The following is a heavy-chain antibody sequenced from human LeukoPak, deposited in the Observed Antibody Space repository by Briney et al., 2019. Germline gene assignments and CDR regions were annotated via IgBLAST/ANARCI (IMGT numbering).Heavy chain of an antibody. J-gene: IGHJ6*03. CDR2: ISSSSSYI. CDR1: GFTFSYYT. CDR3: ARALHCSSTSCYLHYMDV. D-gene: IGHD2-2*01. Sequence: PGGSVRLSCTASGFTFSYYTMNWVRQAAGKGLEWVSSISSSSSYIYYADSVKGRFTISRDNAKNSLYLQMNSLRAEDTAVYYCARALHCSSTSCYLHYMDVWGKGATVTVSS. V-gene: IGHV3-21*01.